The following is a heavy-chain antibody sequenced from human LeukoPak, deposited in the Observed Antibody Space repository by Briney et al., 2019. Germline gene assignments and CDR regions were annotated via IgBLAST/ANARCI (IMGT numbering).Heavy chain of an antibody. D-gene: IGHD1/OR15-1a*01. V-gene: IGHV4-59*08. CDR3: ARLGKTYYMDV. Sequence: SETLSLTCTVSGDSISNYYWTWIRQTPGKGLEWIGNLYHSGSADYNPSLKTRVTTSVDTSKDQFSLSLRSSTAADTAVYFCARLGKTYYMDVWGTGTTVTVSS. CDR2: LYHSGSA. CDR1: GDSISNYY. J-gene: IGHJ6*03.